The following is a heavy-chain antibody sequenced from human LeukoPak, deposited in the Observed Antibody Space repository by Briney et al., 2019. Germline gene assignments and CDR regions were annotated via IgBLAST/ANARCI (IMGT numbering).Heavy chain of an antibody. D-gene: IGHD5-18*01. CDR2: IYYSGRT. V-gene: IGHV4-59*01. CDR1: GGSISTYY. Sequence: KPSETLSLTCTVSGGSISTYYWSWIRQPPGKGLEWIGYIYYSGRTNYNPSLKSRVTLSVDTSKNQFSLELSSVTAADTAVYYCARSVGGYTYGSNWFDPWGQGTLVTVSS. J-gene: IGHJ5*02. CDR3: ARSVGGYTYGSNWFDP.